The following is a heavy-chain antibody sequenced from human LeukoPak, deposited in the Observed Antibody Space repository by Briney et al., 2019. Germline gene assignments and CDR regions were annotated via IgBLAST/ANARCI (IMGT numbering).Heavy chain of an antibody. Sequence: GGSLRLSCSASGFTFSSYPMRWVPQAPGRGLEWVSAISGSGGSTYYADSVKGRFTISRDNSKNTLYLQMNSLGAEDTAVYYCAKDRPNYDFWSGYSTAFDYWGQGTLVTVSS. J-gene: IGHJ4*02. V-gene: IGHV3-23*01. D-gene: IGHD3-3*01. CDR1: GFTFSSYP. CDR3: AKDRPNYDFWSGYSTAFDY. CDR2: ISGSGGST.